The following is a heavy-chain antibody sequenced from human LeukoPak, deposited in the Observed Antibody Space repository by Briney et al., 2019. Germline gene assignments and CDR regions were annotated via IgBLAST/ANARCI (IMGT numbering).Heavy chain of an antibody. V-gene: IGHV3-23*01. CDR3: PRGSPTIDY. CDR1: GFTFSSYA. D-gene: IGHD3-16*01. J-gene: IGHJ4*02. Sequence: GGSLRLSCAASGFTFSSYAMSWVRQAPGKGLEWVSTISGSGVSTYYADSVKGLFTISRDNSKNTLYLQMNSLRAEDTAVYYCPRGSPTIDYWGQGTLVTVSS. CDR2: ISGSGVST.